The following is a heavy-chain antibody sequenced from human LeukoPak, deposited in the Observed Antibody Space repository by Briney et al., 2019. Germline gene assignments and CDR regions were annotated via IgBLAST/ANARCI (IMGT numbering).Heavy chain of an antibody. V-gene: IGHV3-30*02. Sequence: PGGSLRLSRAASGFTFSSYGMHWVRQAPGKGLEWVAFIRYDGSNKYYADSVKGRFTISRDNSKNTLYLQMNSLRAEDTAVYYCAKDVQESSYYYDSSGYQPGYWGQGTLVTVSS. J-gene: IGHJ4*02. CDR3: AKDVQESSYYYDSSGYQPGY. D-gene: IGHD3-22*01. CDR1: GFTFSSYG. CDR2: IRYDGSNK.